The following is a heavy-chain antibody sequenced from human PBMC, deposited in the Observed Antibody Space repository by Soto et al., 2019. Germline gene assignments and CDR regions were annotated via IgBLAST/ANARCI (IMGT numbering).Heavy chain of an antibody. V-gene: IGHV4-34*01. CDR2: INHSGST. CDR1: GGSFSGYY. J-gene: IGHJ5*02. CDR3: ASHLQRGGIVSSSWYHVGWFDP. D-gene: IGHD6-13*01. Sequence: SETLSLTCAVYGGSFSGYYWSWIRQPPGKGLEWIGEINHSGSTNYNPSLKSRVTISVDTSKNQFSLKLSSVTAADTAVYYCASHLQRGGIVSSSWYHVGWFDPWGQGTLVTVSS.